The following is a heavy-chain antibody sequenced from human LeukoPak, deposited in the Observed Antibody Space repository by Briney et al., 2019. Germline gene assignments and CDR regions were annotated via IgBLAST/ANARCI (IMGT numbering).Heavy chain of an antibody. CDR1: GFTFSTFA. CDR2: IFPSGGEI. V-gene: IGHV3-23*01. CDR3: ATEADDGTYGGWFDP. D-gene: IGHD4-17*01. Sequence: PGGSLRLSCAASGFTFSTFAMIWVRQPPGKGLEWVSSIFPSGGEIHYADSVRGRFTISRDNSKSILSLQMNRLRGDDTAMYYCATEADDGTYGGWFDPWGQGTQVTVSS. J-gene: IGHJ5*02.